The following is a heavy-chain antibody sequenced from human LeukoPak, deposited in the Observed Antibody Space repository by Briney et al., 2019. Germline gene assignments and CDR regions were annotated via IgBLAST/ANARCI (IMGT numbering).Heavy chain of an antibody. CDR2: TSSGGSSI. J-gene: IGHJ5*02. Sequence: PGGSLRLSCAASGFSFSSYGMNWVRQAPGRGLEWISYTSSGGSSIYYADSVKGRFTISRDNAKNSLYLQMNSLRDDDTAVYYCVRGVGVSRFNYFDPWGQGTLVTVSS. V-gene: IGHV3-48*03. CDR1: GFSFSSYG. CDR3: VRGVGVSRFNYFDP. D-gene: IGHD1-26*01.